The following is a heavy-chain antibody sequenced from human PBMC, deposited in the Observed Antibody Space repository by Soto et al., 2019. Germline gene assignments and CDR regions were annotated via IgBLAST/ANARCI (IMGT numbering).Heavy chain of an antibody. CDR1: GGSISSYY. V-gene: IGHV4-59*08. J-gene: IGHJ4*02. Sequence: SETLSLTCTVSGGSISSYYWSWIRQPPGKGLEWIGYIYYSGSTNYNPSLKSRVTISVDTSKDQFSLKLKSVTAADTALYFCARQRTSVVTQAYFDVWGPGSLVTVSS. CDR2: IYYSGST. CDR3: ARQRTSVVTQAYFDV. D-gene: IGHD2-21*02.